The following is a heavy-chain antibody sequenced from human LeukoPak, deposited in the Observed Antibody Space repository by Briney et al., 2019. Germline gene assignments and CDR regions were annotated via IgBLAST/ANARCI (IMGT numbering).Heavy chain of an antibody. V-gene: IGHV4-39*01. D-gene: IGHD6-19*01. CDR2: IYYSGST. Sequence: SETLSLTCTVSGGSISSSSYYWGWIPQPPGKGLEWIGSIYYSGSTYVNPSLNSRVTISVDTYKNQFSLKLSSVTAADTAVYYCARHSKEQWLVRPYYFDYWGQGTLVTVSS. CDR1: GGSISSSSYY. CDR3: ARHSKEQWLVRPYYFDY. J-gene: IGHJ4*02.